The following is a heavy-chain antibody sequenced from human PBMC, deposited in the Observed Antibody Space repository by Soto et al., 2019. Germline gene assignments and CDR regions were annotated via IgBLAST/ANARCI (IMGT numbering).Heavy chain of an antibody. V-gene: IGHV3-20*04. CDR3: ARDGFQYDDGGYYEFDY. CDR1: GFTFGDFA. CDR2: INWNGIST. J-gene: IGHJ4*02. D-gene: IGHD3-22*01. Sequence: PGGSLRLSCAVSGFTFGDFAMSWVRQAPGKGLEWVSGINWNGISTSYRDSVKGRFIISRDDAQNSLYLQMNSLRAEDTALYYCARDGFQYDDGGYYEFDYWGQGTMVTVS.